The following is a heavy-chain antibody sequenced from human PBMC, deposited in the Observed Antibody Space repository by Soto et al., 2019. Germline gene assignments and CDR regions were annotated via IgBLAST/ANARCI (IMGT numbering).Heavy chain of an antibody. Sequence: GGSLRLSCSASGFTFSSYWMHWVRQAPGKGLVWVSRINTDGSRTSYADSVKGRFTISRDNANNRLYLQMNSLRAEDTAVYYCVRDQGNSYWDYWGRGTPGTVSP. CDR1: GFTFSSYW. J-gene: IGHJ4*02. D-gene: IGHD5-18*01. V-gene: IGHV3-74*01. CDR3: VRDQGNSYWDY. CDR2: INTDGSRT.